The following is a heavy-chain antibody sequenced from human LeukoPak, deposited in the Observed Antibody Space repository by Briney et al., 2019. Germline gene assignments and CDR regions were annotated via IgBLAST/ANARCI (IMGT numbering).Heavy chain of an antibody. V-gene: IGHV3-21*01. CDR2: ISSGSVYI. D-gene: IGHD1-26*01. J-gene: IGHJ4*02. CDR3: ATGVGTTTYFDY. CDR1: GFTFSNYG. Sequence: GGSLRLSCAASGFTFSNYGMYWVRQAPGKGLEWVSSISSGSVYIYYADSVKGRFTISRDNAKNSLYLQMNSLRAEDTAVYYCATGVGTTTYFDYWGQGTLVTVSS.